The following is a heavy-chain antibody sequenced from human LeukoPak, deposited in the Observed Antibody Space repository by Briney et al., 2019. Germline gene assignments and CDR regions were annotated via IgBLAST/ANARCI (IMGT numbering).Heavy chain of an antibody. Sequence: GGSLRLSCAASGFTFSSYAMSWFRQAPGKGLEWVSAISGSGGSTYYADSVKGRFTISRDNSKNTLYLQMNSLRAEDAAVYYCAKPLYSSGWYVVDYWGQGTLVTVSS. CDR1: GFTFSSYA. CDR3: AKPLYSSGWYVVDY. V-gene: IGHV3-23*01. J-gene: IGHJ4*02. CDR2: ISGSGGST. D-gene: IGHD6-19*01.